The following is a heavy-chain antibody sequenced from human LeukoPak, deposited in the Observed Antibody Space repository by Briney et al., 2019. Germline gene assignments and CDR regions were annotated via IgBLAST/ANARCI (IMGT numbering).Heavy chain of an antibody. D-gene: IGHD5-12*01. J-gene: IGHJ4*02. CDR1: GGSISSSSYY. Sequence: SKTLSLTCTVSGGSISSSSYYWGWIRQPPGKGQEWIGSIYYSGSTYYNPSLKSRVTISVDTSKNQFSLKLSSVTAADTAVYYCARLRYSGYDKYYFDYWGQGTLVTVSS. CDR3: ARLRYSGYDKYYFDY. V-gene: IGHV4-39*01. CDR2: IYYSGST.